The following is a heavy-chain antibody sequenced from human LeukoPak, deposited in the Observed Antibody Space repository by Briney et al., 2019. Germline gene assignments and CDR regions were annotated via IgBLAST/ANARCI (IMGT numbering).Heavy chain of an antibody. CDR2: IIPILDIA. V-gene: IGHV1-69*02. Sequence: ASVKVSCKASGGIFSSYTISWVRQAPGQGLEWMGRIIPILDIANYAQKLQGRVTMTTDTSTSTAYMELRSLRSDDTAVYYCARVYGSGSVPYYFDYWGQGTLVTVSS. CDR3: ARVYGSGSVPYYFDY. D-gene: IGHD3-10*01. J-gene: IGHJ4*02. CDR1: GGIFSSYT.